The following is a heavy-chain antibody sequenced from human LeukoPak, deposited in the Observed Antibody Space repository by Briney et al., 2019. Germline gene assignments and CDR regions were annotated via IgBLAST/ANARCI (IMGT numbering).Heavy chain of an antibody. V-gene: IGHV3-48*04. CDR1: GFTFSSYS. D-gene: IGHD6-19*01. Sequence: GGSLRLSCVVSGFTFSSYSMNWVRQTPGKGLEWISYISTSSIASKYADSVKGRFTISRDNAKNSLYLQMNSLRAEDTALYYCAKDIAVAGMTFWYFDLWGRGTLVTVSS. CDR3: AKDIAVAGMTFWYFDL. J-gene: IGHJ2*01. CDR2: ISTSSIAS.